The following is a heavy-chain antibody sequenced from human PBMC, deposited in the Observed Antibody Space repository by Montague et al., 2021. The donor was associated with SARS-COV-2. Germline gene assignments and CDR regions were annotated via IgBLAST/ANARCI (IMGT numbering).Heavy chain of an antibody. Sequence: SETLSLTCTVSGGSISRYYWNWIRQPPGKGLEWIAYIYYSGSTNXNPPLKSRVTISVDTSKNQFSLKLSSVTAADTAVYYCARSRENYNILTGYPYYFDYWGQGTLVTVSS. CDR1: GGSISRYY. J-gene: IGHJ4*02. CDR2: IYYSGST. CDR3: ARSRENYNILTGYPYYFDY. V-gene: IGHV4-59*01. D-gene: IGHD3-9*01.